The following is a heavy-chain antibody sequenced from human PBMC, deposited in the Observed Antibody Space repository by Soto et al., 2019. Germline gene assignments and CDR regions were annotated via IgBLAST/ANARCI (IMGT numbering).Heavy chain of an antibody. CDR3: ARNWARAVAGTR. CDR1: GFTFSSYW. Sequence: GGSLRLSCAASGFTFSSYWMHWARQAPGKGLVWVSRINSDGSSTSYADSVKGRFTISRDNAKNTLYLQMNSLRAEDTAVYYCARNWARAVAGTRWGQGTLVTVSS. CDR2: INSDGSST. J-gene: IGHJ4*02. V-gene: IGHV3-74*01. D-gene: IGHD6-19*01.